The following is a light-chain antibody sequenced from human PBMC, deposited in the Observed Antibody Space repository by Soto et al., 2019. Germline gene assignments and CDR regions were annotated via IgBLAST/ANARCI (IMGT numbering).Light chain of an antibody. CDR2: WAS. Sequence: DIVMTQSADSLAVSLGERATINCKSSQSNLSSSDNKNYLAWYQQKPGQPPNLLISWASTRESGVPDRFSGSGSGTDFTLTISSLQAEDVAVYYCHQYFDSPLTFGGGTKVEIK. V-gene: IGKV4-1*01. CDR1: QSNLSSSDNKNY. J-gene: IGKJ4*01. CDR3: HQYFDSPLT.